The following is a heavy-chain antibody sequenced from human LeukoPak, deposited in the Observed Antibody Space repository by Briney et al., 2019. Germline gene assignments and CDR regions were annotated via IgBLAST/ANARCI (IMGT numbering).Heavy chain of an antibody. CDR2: ISYSGRT. D-gene: IGHD1-14*01. J-gene: IGHJ5*02. V-gene: IGHV4-39*01. Sequence: PSETLSLTCTVSDGSISSNSYYWGWIRQPPGKGLEWIGSISYSGRTYYNPSLESRVTISVDASKNQFSLELNSVTAADTAVYYCARDQQYHCPAGWFDPWGQGTLVTVSS. CDR3: ARDQQYHCPAGWFDP. CDR1: DGSISSNSYY.